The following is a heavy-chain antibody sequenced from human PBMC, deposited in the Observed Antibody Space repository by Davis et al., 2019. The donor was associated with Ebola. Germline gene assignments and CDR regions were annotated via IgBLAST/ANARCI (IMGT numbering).Heavy chain of an antibody. CDR1: GYTFTGYY. Sequence: ASVKVSCKASGYTFTGYYMHWVRQAPGQGLEWMGWINPNSGGTNYAQKFRSRVTMTKDTSISTVYMELSRLTSDDTAVYYCARHCGGDCSDDAFDIWGQGTRVTVSS. V-gene: IGHV1-2*02. J-gene: IGHJ3*02. CDR3: ARHCGGDCSDDAFDI. CDR2: INPNSGGT. D-gene: IGHD2-21*02.